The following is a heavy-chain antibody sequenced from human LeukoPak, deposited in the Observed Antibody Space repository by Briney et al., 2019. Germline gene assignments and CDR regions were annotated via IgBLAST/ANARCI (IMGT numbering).Heavy chain of an antibody. CDR1: GFTFSSYG. V-gene: IGHV3-30*02. J-gene: IGHJ4*02. CDR3: AKTLPTVTQHLYFDY. CDR2: IRYDGSNK. Sequence: GRSLRLSCAASGFTFSSYGMHWVRQAPGKGLEWVAFIRYDGSNKYYADSVKGRFTISRDNSKNTLYLQMNSLRAEDTAVYYCAKTLPTVTQHLYFDYWGQGTLVTVSS. D-gene: IGHD4-17*01.